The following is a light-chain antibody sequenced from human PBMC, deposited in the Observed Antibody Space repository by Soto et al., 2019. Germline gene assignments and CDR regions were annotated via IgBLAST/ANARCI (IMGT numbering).Light chain of an antibody. CDR1: HSFDRY. CDR2: CXS. J-gene: IGKJ1*01. CDR3: QQSYSTPWT. V-gene: IGKV1-39*01. Sequence: IQLTQSPSSLSSSVGDRVTITXRASHSFDRYLGWFQQKPGXAPKXXXDCXSRLQRGVPSRFSGSGSGTDFTLTISSLQPEDFANYYCQQSYSTPWTFGQGTKVDIK.